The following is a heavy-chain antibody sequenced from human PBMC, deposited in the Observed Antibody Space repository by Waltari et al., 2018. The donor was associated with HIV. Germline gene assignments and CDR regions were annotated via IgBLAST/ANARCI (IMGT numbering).Heavy chain of an antibody. CDR3: ARAETYARDPNGYYYFDY. Sequence: QVQLQESGPGLVKPSQTLSLTCNVSGVSPLDDSHSWTWLRQRPGQGLEWLGYVAFFGASFYTPSLQSRLTISANRSASTFALQLTDVTVADTAIYYCARAETYARDPNGYYYFDYWGQGTLVTVSS. V-gene: IGHV4-31*02. D-gene: IGHD3-10*02. J-gene: IGHJ4*02. CDR2: VAFFGAS. CDR1: GVSPLDDSHS.